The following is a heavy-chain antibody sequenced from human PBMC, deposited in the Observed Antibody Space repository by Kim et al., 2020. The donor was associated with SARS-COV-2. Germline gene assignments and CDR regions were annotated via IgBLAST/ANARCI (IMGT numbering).Heavy chain of an antibody. CDR2: IIPIFGTA. J-gene: IGHJ3*02. CDR1: GGTFSSYA. CDR3: AREGYYDSSGYYYPGAFDI. Sequence: SVKVSCKASGGTFSSYAISWVRQAPGQGLEWMGGIIPIFGTANYAQKFQGRVTITADESTSTAYMELSSLRSEDTAVYYCAREGYYDSSGYYYPGAFDIWGQGTMVTVSS. D-gene: IGHD3-22*01. V-gene: IGHV1-69*13.